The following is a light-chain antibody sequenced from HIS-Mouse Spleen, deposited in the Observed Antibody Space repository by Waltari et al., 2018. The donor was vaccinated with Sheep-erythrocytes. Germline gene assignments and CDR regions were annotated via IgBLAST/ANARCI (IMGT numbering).Light chain of an antibody. Sequence: QSVLTQPPSASGTPGQRVTISCSGSSSNIGSNTVNWYQQLPGTAPKLLIYSTSQRPSGVPDRCSGSRSGTSASLAISGLQSEDEADYYCAAWDDSLNGPVFGGGTKLTVL. V-gene: IGLV1-44*01. CDR1: SSNIGSNT. J-gene: IGLJ3*02. CDR2: STS. CDR3: AAWDDSLNGPV.